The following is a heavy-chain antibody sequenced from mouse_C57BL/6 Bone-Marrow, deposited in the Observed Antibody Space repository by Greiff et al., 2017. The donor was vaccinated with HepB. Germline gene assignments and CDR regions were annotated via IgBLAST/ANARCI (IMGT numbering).Heavy chain of an antibody. CDR2: IDPENGDT. CDR1: GFNIKDDY. V-gene: IGHV14-4*01. CDR3: TTIGWWYFDV. D-gene: IGHD1-1*02. Sequence: EVQLQQSGAELVRPGASVKLSCTASGFNIKDDYMHWVKQRPEQGLEWIGWIDPENGDTEYASKFQGKATITADTSSNTAYLQLSSLTSEDTAVYYCTTIGWWYFDVWGTGTTVTVSS. J-gene: IGHJ1*03.